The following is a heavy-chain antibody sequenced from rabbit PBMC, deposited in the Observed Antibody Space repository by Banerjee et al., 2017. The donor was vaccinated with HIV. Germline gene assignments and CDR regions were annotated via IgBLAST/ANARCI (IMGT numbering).Heavy chain of an antibody. CDR3: ARDTGTSFSSYGMDL. J-gene: IGHJ6*01. Sequence: QSLEESGGDLVKPGASLTLTCTASGFSFSSSDYMCWVRQAPGKGLEWISCIAGSSSGFTYPATWANGRFTCSKTSSTTVTLQMTSLTVADTATYFCARDTGTSFSSYGMDLWGPGTLVTVS. CDR1: GFSFSSSDY. D-gene: IGHD7-1*01. CDR2: IAGSSSGFT. V-gene: IGHV1S40*01.